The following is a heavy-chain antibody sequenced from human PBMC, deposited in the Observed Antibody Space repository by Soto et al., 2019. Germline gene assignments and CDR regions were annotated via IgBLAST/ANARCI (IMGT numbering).Heavy chain of an antibody. CDR3: SRGIDSKKVGNY. Sequence: PSETLSLTCAVYGGSFSGYYCSWIRQAPGQGLEWIGEIHPSGSTYYNPSLESRLTLSVDTSKNQCSLKLASMTAADTAVYYCSRGIDSKKVGNYWGQGTQVTVSS. CDR2: IHPSGST. V-gene: IGHV4-34*01. CDR1: GGSFSGYY. J-gene: IGHJ4*02. D-gene: IGHD3-22*01.